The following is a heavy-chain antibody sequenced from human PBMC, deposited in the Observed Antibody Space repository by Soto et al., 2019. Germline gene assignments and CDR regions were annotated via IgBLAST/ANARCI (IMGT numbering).Heavy chain of an antibody. D-gene: IGHD5-18*01. Sequence: QVQLVESGGGVVQPGRSLRLSCAASGFTFSSYCMHWVRQAPGKGLEWVAVISYDGSNKYYADSVNGRFTISRDNSKNTLYLEMNSIRAEETAVYYCAKVGIQLTWYYGIDVWGQGTTVTVSS. CDR1: GFTFSSYC. CDR2: ISYDGSNK. CDR3: AKVGIQLTWYYGIDV. J-gene: IGHJ6*01. V-gene: IGHV3-30*18.